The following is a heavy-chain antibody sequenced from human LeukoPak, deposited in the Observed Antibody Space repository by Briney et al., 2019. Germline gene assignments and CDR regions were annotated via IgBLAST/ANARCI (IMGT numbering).Heavy chain of an antibody. Sequence: GGSLRLSCAASGFTFSSYWMTWVRQAPGKGLEWVANMKQDGREKYYVDSVKGRFTISRDNSKNSLYLQMNSLRAEDTAVYYCARDRCHGDCYYFDSWGQGTLVTVSS. CDR2: MKQDGREK. V-gene: IGHV3-7*01. J-gene: IGHJ4*02. CDR3: ARDRCHGDCYYFDS. D-gene: IGHD2-21*02. CDR1: GFTFSSYW.